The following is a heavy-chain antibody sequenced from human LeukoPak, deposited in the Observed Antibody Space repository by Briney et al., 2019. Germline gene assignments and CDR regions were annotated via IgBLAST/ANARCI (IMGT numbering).Heavy chain of an antibody. CDR3: ARDPGDQGDFDY. V-gene: IGHV3-33*01. J-gene: IGHJ4*02. CDR1: GFTFSSYG. CDR2: IWYDGSNK. D-gene: IGHD7-27*01. Sequence: QPGSSVRLSWAASGFTFSSYGMDWVRQAPGKGLEWVEVIWYDGSNKHYADSEKGRFTISRDKSTNTLYLQMNSLRDEDTDVYYCARDPGDQGDFDYWGQGTLVTVSS.